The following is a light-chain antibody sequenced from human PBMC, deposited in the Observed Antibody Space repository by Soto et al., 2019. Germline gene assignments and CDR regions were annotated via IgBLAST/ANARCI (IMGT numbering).Light chain of an antibody. CDR1: QSFLYSSNNKNY. CDR3: QQYYSTPRT. V-gene: IGKV4-1*01. CDR2: WAS. J-gene: IGKJ5*01. Sequence: IVMTQSPDSLAVSLGERATINCKSSQSFLYSSNNKNYLAWYQQKPGQPPKLLIYWASTRDSGVPDRFSGGGSGTDFTLTISSLQAADVAVYYCQQYYSTPRTFGQGTRLEI.